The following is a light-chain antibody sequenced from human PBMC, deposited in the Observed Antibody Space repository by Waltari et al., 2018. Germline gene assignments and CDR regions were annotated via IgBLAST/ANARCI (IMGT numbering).Light chain of an antibody. CDR1: QSVIYDSNKRNL. V-gene: IGKV4-1*01. CDR3: QQYYNSPPGFT. J-gene: IGKJ3*01. Sequence: DIVMTQSPDSLTVSLGERATIHCKSSQSVIYDSNKRNLLAWFQQKPGQPPKLLIYWASTRQSGVPERFSGSGSGTDFTLTISSLQAEDVAVYYCQQYYNSPPGFTFGPGTKVDIK. CDR2: WAS.